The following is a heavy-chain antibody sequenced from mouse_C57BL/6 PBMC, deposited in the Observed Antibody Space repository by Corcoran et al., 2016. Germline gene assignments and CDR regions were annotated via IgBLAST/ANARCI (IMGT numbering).Heavy chain of an antibody. CDR3: AREGNYEGFDV. CDR2: IYPGSGNT. D-gene: IGHD2-1*01. J-gene: IGHJ1*03. Sequence: KKAGEEMVRPGASVKLSCKASGYTFTDYYINWVKQRPGQGLEWIARIYPGSGNTYYNEKFKGKATLTAEKSSSTAYMQLSSLTSEDSAVYFCAREGNYEGFDVWGTGTTVTVSS. V-gene: IGHV1-76*01. CDR1: GYTFTDYY.